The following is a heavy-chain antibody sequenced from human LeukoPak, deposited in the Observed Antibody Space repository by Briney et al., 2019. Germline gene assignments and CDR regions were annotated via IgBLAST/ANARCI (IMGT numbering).Heavy chain of an antibody. CDR2: IYYSGST. CDR3: ARDTVTTDYYYYMDV. Sequence: SETLSLTCTVSGGSISSYYWSWSRQPPGKGLEWIGYIYYSGSTNYNPSLKSRVTISVDTSKNQFSLKLSSVTAADTAVYYCARDTVTTDYYYYMDVWGKGPTVTVSS. V-gene: IGHV4-59*01. D-gene: IGHD4-17*01. CDR1: GGSISSYY. J-gene: IGHJ6*03.